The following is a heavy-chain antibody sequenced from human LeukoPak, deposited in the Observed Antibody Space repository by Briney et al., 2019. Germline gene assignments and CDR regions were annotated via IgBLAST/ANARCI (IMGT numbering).Heavy chain of an antibody. Sequence: SVKVSCKASGGTFSSYAISWVRQAPGQGLEWMGGIIPVFGTANYAQKFQGRVTITADESTSTAYMELSSLRSEDTAVYYCARVKRGQYRNYPPFDYWGQGTLVTVSS. D-gene: IGHD1-7*01. CDR1: GGTFSSYA. V-gene: IGHV1-69*13. J-gene: IGHJ4*02. CDR3: ARVKRGQYRNYPPFDY. CDR2: IIPVFGTA.